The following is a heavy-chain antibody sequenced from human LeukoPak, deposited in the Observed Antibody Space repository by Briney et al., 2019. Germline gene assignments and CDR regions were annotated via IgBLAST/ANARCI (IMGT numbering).Heavy chain of an antibody. D-gene: IGHD3-10*01. CDR3: ARELVGTMAFDV. CDR2: INSDGSIT. CDR1: GFTFSSYW. J-gene: IGHJ3*01. V-gene: IGHV3-74*01. Sequence: GGSLRLSCAASGFTFSSYWMHWVRQAPGKGLVWVSRINSDGSITNYADSVKGRFTISRDNSKNTLYLQMNSLTAEDTAVYYCARELVGTMAFDVWGQGTMVTVSS.